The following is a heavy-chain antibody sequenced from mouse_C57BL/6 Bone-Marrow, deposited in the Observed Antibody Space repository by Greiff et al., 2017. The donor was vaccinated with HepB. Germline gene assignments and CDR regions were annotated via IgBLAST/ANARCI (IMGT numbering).Heavy chain of an antibody. V-gene: IGHV14-4*01. CDR1: GFNIKDDY. J-gene: IGHJ1*03. D-gene: IGHD1-1*01. Sequence: VQLKESGAELVRPGASVKLSRTASGFNIKDDYMHWVKQRPEQGLEWIGWIDPENGDTEYASKFQGKATITADTSSNTAYLQLSSLTSEDTAVYYCTRRPLLRGWYFDVWGTGTTVTVSS. CDR2: IDPENGDT. CDR3: TRRPLLRGWYFDV.